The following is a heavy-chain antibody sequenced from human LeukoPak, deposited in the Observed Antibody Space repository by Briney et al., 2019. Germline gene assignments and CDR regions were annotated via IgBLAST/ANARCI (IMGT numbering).Heavy chain of an antibody. J-gene: IGHJ4*02. Sequence: PSETLSLTCTVSGGSVSSGSYYWSWIRQHPGKGLEWIGYIYNSGNTHYNPSLKSRVTISVDTSKNQFSLKLSSVTAADTAVYYCARVNFWSGYHLDYWGQGTLVTVS. CDR1: GGSVSSGSYY. V-gene: IGHV4-31*03. CDR2: IYNSGNT. CDR3: ARVNFWSGYHLDY. D-gene: IGHD3-3*01.